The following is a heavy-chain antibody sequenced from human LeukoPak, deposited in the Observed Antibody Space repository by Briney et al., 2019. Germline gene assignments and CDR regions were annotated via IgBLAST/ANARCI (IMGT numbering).Heavy chain of an antibody. D-gene: IGHD4-23*01. J-gene: IGHJ4*02. V-gene: IGHV1-8*01. CDR1: GYTFTSYD. Sequence: SVKVSCKASGYTFTSYDINGVRQATGQGLEGRGWINHNSGNTGYAQKFQGRVTMTRNTSISTAYMELSSLRSEDTAVYYCARGAPYGGNSRGYFDYWGQGTLVTVSS. CDR3: ARGAPYGGNSRGYFDY. CDR2: INHNSGNT.